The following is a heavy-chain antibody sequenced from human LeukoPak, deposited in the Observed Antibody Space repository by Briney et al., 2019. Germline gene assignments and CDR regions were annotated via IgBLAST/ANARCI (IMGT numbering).Heavy chain of an antibody. Sequence: GGSLRLSCAASGFTFSRHGMHWVRQAPVKGLEWVAVIWYDGSNKYYADSVKGRFTISRDSSKNTLYLQMNSLRAEDTAVYYCARDAYGDYYFDYWGQGTLVTVSS. J-gene: IGHJ4*02. CDR1: GFTFSRHG. CDR3: ARDAYGDYYFDY. CDR2: IWYDGSNK. V-gene: IGHV3-33*01. D-gene: IGHD4-17*01.